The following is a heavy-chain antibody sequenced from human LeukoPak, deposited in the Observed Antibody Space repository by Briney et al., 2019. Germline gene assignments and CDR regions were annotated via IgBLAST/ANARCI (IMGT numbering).Heavy chain of an antibody. V-gene: IGHV3-53*05. Sequence: GGSLRLSCAASGFTVSSNYMSWVRQAPGKGLEWVSVIYSGGSTYYADSVKGRFTISRDNSKNTLYLQMNSLRAEDTAVYYCARDSAGAMDNYYYYGMDVWGQGTTVTVSS. D-gene: IGHD1-26*01. CDR3: ARDSAGAMDNYYYYGMDV. CDR2: IYSGGST. J-gene: IGHJ6*02. CDR1: GFTVSSNY.